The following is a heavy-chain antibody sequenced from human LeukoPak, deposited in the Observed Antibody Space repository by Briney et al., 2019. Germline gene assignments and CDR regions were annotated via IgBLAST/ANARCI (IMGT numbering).Heavy chain of an antibody. CDR3: ARGGTSGWRTPNDDY. D-gene: IGHD6-19*01. V-gene: IGHV1-18*04. CDR1: GYTFTGYY. Sequence: ASVKVSCKASGYTFTGYYMHWVRQAPGQGLEWMGWISAYNNTNYAQMLQGRVTMTTDTSTSTAYMELRSLRSDDTAIYYCARGGTSGWRTPNDDYWGQGTLVTVSS. J-gene: IGHJ4*02. CDR2: ISAYNNT.